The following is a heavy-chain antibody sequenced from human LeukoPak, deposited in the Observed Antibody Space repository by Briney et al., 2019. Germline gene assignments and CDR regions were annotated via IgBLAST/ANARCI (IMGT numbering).Heavy chain of an antibody. Sequence: GGSLRLSCAASGFTFGSYGMHWVRQAPGKGLEWVAFIRYDGSNKYYADSVKGRFTISRDNSKNTLYLQMNSLRAEDTAVYHCAKVTVRGVNHPLPNRFDPWGQGTLVTVSS. CDR3: AKVTVRGVNHPLPNRFDP. CDR2: IRYDGSNK. D-gene: IGHD3-10*01. CDR1: GFTFGSYG. V-gene: IGHV3-30*02. J-gene: IGHJ5*02.